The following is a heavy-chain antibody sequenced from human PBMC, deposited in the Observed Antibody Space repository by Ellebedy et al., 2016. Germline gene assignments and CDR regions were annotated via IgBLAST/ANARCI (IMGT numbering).Heavy chain of an antibody. CDR3: ASKTGGYSYGPGAFDI. CDR2: IYYSGST. Sequence: GSLRLSCTVSGGSISSYYWSWIRQPPGKGLEWIGYIYYSGSTNYNPSLKSRVTISVDTSKNQFSLKLSSVTAADTAVYYCASKTGGYSYGPGAFDIWGQGTMVTVSS. CDR1: GGSISSYY. V-gene: IGHV4-59*01. D-gene: IGHD5-18*01. J-gene: IGHJ3*02.